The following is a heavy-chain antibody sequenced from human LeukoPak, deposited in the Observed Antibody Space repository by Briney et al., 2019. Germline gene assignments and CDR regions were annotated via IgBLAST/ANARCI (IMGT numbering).Heavy chain of an antibody. Sequence: GGSLRLSCAASGFTFSSYWMSWVRQAPGKGLEGVANIKQDGSEKYYVDSVKGRFTISRDNAKNSLYLQMNSLRAEDTAVYYCARGSCSSTSCQPLGMDVWGQGTTVTVSS. CDR1: GFTFSSYW. D-gene: IGHD2-2*01. J-gene: IGHJ6*02. V-gene: IGHV3-7*01. CDR3: ARGSCSSTSCQPLGMDV. CDR2: IKQDGSEK.